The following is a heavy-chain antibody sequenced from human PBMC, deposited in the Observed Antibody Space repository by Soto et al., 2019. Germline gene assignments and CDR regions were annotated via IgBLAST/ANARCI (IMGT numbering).Heavy chain of an antibody. J-gene: IGHJ4*02. CDR1: GYTFTSYD. CDR2: MNPNSGNT. D-gene: IGHD3-10*01. CDR3: ARGARTYGSGSYIFVY. V-gene: IGHV1-8*01. Sequence: ASVKVSCTASGYTFTSYDINWVRQATGQGLEWMGWMNPNSGNTGYAQKFQGRVTMTRNTSISTAYMELSSLRSEDTAVYYCARGARTYGSGSYIFVYWGQGTLVTVSS.